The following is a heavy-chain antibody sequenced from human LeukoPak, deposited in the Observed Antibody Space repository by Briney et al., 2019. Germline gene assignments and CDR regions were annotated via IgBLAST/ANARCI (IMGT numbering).Heavy chain of an antibody. D-gene: IGHD1-14*01. CDR3: AREDNGSYYYYYMDV. Sequence: SETLPLTCTVSGGSISSYYWSWIRQPPGKGLEWIGYIYYSGSTNYNPSLKSRVTISVDTSKNQFSLKLSSVTAADTAVYYCAREDNGSYYYYYMDVWGKGTTVTVSS. CDR1: GGSISSYY. J-gene: IGHJ6*03. V-gene: IGHV4-59*12. CDR2: IYYSGST.